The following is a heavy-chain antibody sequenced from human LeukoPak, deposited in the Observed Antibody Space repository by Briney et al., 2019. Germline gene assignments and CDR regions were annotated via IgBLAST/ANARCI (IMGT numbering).Heavy chain of an antibody. V-gene: IGHV4-34*01. Sequence: KPSETLSLTCAVYGGSFSGYYWSWIRQPPGKGLGWIGEINRSGSTNHNPSLKSRVTISVDTSTNQFSLIVHSVTAADTGIYYCARGSRVRPVDYWGQGTLVTVSS. D-gene: IGHD3-10*01. CDR3: ARGSRVRPVDY. J-gene: IGHJ4*02. CDR2: INRSGST. CDR1: GGSFSGYY.